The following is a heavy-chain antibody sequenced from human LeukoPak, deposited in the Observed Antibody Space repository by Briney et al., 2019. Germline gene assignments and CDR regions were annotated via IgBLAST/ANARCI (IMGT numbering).Heavy chain of an antibody. D-gene: IGHD3-10*01. J-gene: IGHJ5*02. Sequence: PGGTLRLTCAACGCSATTNYSSWVPEAPGKGLEWVALISTSGSTFYADSVMGRFTVSRDNSKNTLYLQMNSLRAEDSAAYYCARDRAGTQSWVEFDLWGQGTLVTVSS. CDR2: ISTSGST. V-gene: IGHV3-66*03. CDR3: ARDRAGTQSWVEFDL. CDR1: GCSATTNY.